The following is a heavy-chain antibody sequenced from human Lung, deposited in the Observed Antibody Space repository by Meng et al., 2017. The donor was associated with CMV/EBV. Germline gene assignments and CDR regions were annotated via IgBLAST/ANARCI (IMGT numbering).Heavy chain of an antibody. CDR2: IPHRGSS. CDR1: RDSITNHTW. J-gene: IGHJ1*01. CDR3: LRRSGGSV. V-gene: IGHV4-4*02. D-gene: IGHD3-10*01. Sequence: VQLPESGPALVKPSETRSLPRAVSRDSITNHTWWAWVRQPPGNGLEWIGEIPHRGSSAYNPSLKSRVSMSIDKSKNQFSLKLTSVTAADTAVYHCLRRSGGSVWGQGTLVTVSS.